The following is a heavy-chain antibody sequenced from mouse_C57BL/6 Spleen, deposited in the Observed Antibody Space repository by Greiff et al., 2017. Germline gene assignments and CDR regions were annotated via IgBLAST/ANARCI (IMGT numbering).Heavy chain of an antibody. CDR2: INPSTGGT. CDR3: ARSNYGYDD. V-gene: IGHV1-42*01. CDR1: GYSFTGYY. D-gene: IGHD2-2*01. J-gene: IGHJ2*01. Sequence: EVQLKQSGPELVKPGASVKISCKASGYSFTGYYMNWVKQSPEKSLEWIGEINPSTGGTTYNQKFKAKATLTVDKSSSTAYMQLKSLTSEDSAVYYCARSNYGYDDWGQGTTLTVSS.